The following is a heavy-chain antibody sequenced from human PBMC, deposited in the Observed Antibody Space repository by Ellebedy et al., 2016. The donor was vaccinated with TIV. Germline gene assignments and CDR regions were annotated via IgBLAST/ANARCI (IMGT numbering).Heavy chain of an antibody. CDR1: GYTFTSYY. CDR2: INPSGGST. J-gene: IGHJ3*02. D-gene: IGHD1-26*01. V-gene: IGHV1-46*01. Sequence: ASVKVSCXASGYTFTSYYMHWVRQAPGQGLEWMGIINPSGGSTSYAQKFQGRVTMTRDTSTSTVYMELSSLRSEDTAVYYCARDPSLAVGAITGDAFDIWGQGTMVTVSS. CDR3: ARDPSLAVGAITGDAFDI.